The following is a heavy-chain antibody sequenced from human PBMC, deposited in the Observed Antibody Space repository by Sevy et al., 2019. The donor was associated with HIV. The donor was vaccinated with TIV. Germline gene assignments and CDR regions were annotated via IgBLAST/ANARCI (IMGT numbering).Heavy chain of an antibody. CDR3: VRVNSNWPGDGGYFDY. V-gene: IGHV3-73*01. CDR1: GFTFSGSA. Sequence: GGSLRLSCAASGFTFSGSAMHWVRQASGKGLEWVGRIRSKDDNHATGYAASVKGRFTISRDDSKNTADLQMNSLKTEDTAIYYCVRVNSNWPGDGGYFDYWSQGALVTVSS. D-gene: IGHD4-4*01. J-gene: IGHJ4*02. CDR2: IRSKDDNHAT.